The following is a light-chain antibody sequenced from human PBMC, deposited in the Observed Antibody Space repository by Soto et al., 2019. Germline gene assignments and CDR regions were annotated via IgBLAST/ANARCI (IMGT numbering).Light chain of an antibody. Sequence: DIQMTQSPSTLSASVTDRVTVACRASQSIGRRLAWYQHKPGQAPKLLVLDASTLQGGVPSRFIGSGSGTEFTLTITSLQPDDFATYYCQQYDSYSRDPFGQGTKLEIK. CDR1: QSIGRR. V-gene: IGKV1-5*01. CDR2: DAS. CDR3: QQYDSYSRDP. J-gene: IGKJ2*01.